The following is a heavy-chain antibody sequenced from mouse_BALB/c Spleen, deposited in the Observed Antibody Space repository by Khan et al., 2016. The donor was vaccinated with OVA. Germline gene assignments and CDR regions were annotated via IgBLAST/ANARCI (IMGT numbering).Heavy chain of an antibody. D-gene: IGHD1-3*01. CDR2: INPRTGYT. CDR1: GYTFINYW. CDR3: SRRGLQWDFDY. Sequence: QVQLQQSGAELAKPGASVKMSCKASGYTFINYWILWVKQRPGPGLEWIGYINPRTGYTEYNQNFNDKATLTADKSSSTAYMQLSSLTSEDSAVYYCSRRGLQWDFDYWGQGTTLTVSS. V-gene: IGHV1-7*01. J-gene: IGHJ2*01.